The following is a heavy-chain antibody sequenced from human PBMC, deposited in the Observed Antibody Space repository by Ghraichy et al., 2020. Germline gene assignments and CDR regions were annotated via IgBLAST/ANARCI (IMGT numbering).Heavy chain of an antibody. J-gene: IGHJ5*02. CDR2: INHNGST. D-gene: IGHD4-23*01. CDR1: GGSFSDYY. CDR3: ARGRVTPDP. Sequence: SLTCAVYGGSFSDYYWSWIRQPPGKGLEWIGEINHNGSTNYNPSLKSRVTMSVDTSKNQFSLKLSSVTAADTAVYYCARGRVTPDPWGQGTLVTVSS. V-gene: IGHV4-34*01.